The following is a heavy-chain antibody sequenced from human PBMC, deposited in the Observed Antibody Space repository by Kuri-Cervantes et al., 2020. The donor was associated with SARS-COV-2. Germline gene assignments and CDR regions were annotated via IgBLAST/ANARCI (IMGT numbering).Heavy chain of an antibody. D-gene: IGHD6-6*01. CDR2: IIPIFGTA. CDR3: ARVKDSSSSYFDY. J-gene: IGHJ4*02. CDR1: GGTFSSYA. V-gene: IGHV1-69*05. Sequence: SVKVSCKASGGTFSSYAISWVRQAPGQGLEWMGGIIPIFGTANYAQKFQGRVTITTDESTSTAYMELSSLRPEDTAVYYRARVKDSSSSYFDYWGQGTLVTVSS.